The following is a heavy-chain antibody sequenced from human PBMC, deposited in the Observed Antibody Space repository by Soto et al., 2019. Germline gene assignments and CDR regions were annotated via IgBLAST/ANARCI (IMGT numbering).Heavy chain of an antibody. CDR3: ARAVDTAMAYFDY. CDR2: INHSGST. V-gene: IGHV4-34*01. D-gene: IGHD5-18*01. J-gene: IGHJ4*02. CDR1: GGSFSGYY. Sequence: SETLSLTCAVYGGSFSGYYWSWIRQPPGKGLEWIGEINHSGSTNYNPSLKSRVTISVDTSKNQFSLKLSSMTAADTAVYYCARAVDTAMAYFDYWGQGTLVTVSS.